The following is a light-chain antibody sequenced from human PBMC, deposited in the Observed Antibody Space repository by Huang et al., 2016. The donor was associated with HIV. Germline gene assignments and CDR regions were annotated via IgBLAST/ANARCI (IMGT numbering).Light chain of an antibody. V-gene: IGKV3-15*01. Sequence: EIVMTQSPDTLSVSPGERATLSCRASQSVRDKLAWYQQKPGQAPRLLLHATPTRAAGVPSRFSGSGSGTEFTLTISSLQSEDCRVYYCQQYESWPPLTFGGGTKVEIK. J-gene: IGKJ4*01. CDR2: ATP. CDR1: QSVRDK. CDR3: QQYESWPPLT.